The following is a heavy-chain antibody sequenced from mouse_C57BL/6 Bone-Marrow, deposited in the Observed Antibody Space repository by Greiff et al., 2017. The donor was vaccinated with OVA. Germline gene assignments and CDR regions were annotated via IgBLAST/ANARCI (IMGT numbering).Heavy chain of an antibody. CDR3: ARSPLYGSSYEYSEV. J-gene: IGHJ1*03. Sequence: VQLQQSGAELVRPGASVKLSCKASGYTFTDYYINWVKQRPGQGLEWIARIYPGSGNTYYNEKFKGKATLTAEKSSSTAYMQLSSLTSEDSAVYFCARSPLYGSSYEYSEVWGTGTTVTVSS. D-gene: IGHD1-1*01. CDR2: IYPGSGNT. V-gene: IGHV1-76*01. CDR1: GYTFTDYY.